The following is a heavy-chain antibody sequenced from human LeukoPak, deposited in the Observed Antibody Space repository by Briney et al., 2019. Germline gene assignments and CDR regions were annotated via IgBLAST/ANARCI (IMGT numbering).Heavy chain of an antibody. J-gene: IGHJ4*02. CDR3: AKSYLAVAGALDY. D-gene: IGHD6-19*01. CDR1: GFTFSSYA. Sequence: GGSLRLSCAASGFTFSSYAMSWVRQAPGKGLEWVSTISSSGGYTYYADSVKGRFTISRDNSKNTLYLLLNSLRAEDTAVYYCAKSYLAVAGALDYWGQGTLVTVSS. CDR2: ISSSGGYT. V-gene: IGHV3-23*01.